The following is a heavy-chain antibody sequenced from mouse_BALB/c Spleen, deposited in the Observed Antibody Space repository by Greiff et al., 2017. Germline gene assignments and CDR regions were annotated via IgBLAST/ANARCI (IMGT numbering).Heavy chain of an antibody. CDR1: GYSLTGYF. CDR3: ARGASGYVGY. Sequence: VQLQQSGPELVKPGASVKISCKASGYSLTGYFMNWVMQSHGKSLEWIGRINPYNGDTFYNQKFKGKATLTVDKSSSTAHMELRSLASEDSAVYYCARGASGYVGYWGQGTTLTVSS. V-gene: IGHV1-20*02. CDR2: INPYNGDT. J-gene: IGHJ2*01. D-gene: IGHD1-2*01.